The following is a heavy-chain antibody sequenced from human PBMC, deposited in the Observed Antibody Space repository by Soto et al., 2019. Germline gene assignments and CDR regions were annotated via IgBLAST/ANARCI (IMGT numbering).Heavy chain of an antibody. Sequence: GGSLRLSCAASGFTFSSYSMNWVRQAPGKGLEWVSYISSSSSTIYYADSVKGRFTISRDNAKNSLYLQMNSLRDEDTAVYYCARDRDYGSGSYYNWFDPWGQGTLVTVSS. J-gene: IGHJ5*02. CDR1: GFTFSSYS. V-gene: IGHV3-48*02. CDR2: ISSSSSTI. CDR3: ARDRDYGSGSYYNWFDP. D-gene: IGHD3-10*01.